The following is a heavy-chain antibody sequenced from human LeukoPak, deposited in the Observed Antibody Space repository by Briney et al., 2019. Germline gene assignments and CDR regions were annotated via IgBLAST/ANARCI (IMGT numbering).Heavy chain of an antibody. J-gene: IGHJ6*02. CDR3: ARGRDGYTTTGYYYGMDV. CDR1: GFTFSSYA. Sequence: GGSLRLSCAASGFTFSSYAMHWVRQAPGKGLEWVAVISYDGSNKYYADSVKGRFTISRDNSKNTLYPQMNSLRAEDTAVYYCARGRDGYTTTGYYYGMDVWGQGTTVTVSS. CDR2: ISYDGSNK. V-gene: IGHV3-30-3*01. D-gene: IGHD5-24*01.